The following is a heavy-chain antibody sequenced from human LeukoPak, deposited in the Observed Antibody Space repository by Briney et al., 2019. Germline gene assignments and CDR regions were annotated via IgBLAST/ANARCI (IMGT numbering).Heavy chain of an antibody. J-gene: IGHJ4*02. CDR1: GHTFTGYY. V-gene: IGHV1-2*02. D-gene: IGHD3-16*02. CDR2: INPNSGGT. CDR3: ARARDYVWGSYRQYYFDY. Sequence: ASVKVSCKASGHTFTGYYMHWVRQAPGQGLEWMGWINPNSGGTNYAQKFQGRVTMTRDTSISTAYMELSRLRSDDTAVYYCARARDYVWGSYRQYYFDYWGQGTLVTVSS.